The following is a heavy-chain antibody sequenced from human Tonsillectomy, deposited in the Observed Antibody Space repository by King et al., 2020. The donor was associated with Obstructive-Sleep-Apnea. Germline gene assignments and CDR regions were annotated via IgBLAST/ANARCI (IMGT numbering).Heavy chain of an antibody. D-gene: IGHD6-19*01. J-gene: IGHJ4*02. CDR3: AKEQTVAGKRQYYFDY. CDR2: ISWNSGSI. CDR1: GFTFDDYA. V-gene: IGHV3-9*01. Sequence: VQLVESGGGLEQPGRSLRLSCAASGFTFDDYAMHWVRQAPGKGLEWVSGISWNSGSIGYADSVKGRFTISRDNAKNSLYLQMNSLRAEDTALYYCAKEQTVAGKRQYYFDYWGQGTLVTVSS.